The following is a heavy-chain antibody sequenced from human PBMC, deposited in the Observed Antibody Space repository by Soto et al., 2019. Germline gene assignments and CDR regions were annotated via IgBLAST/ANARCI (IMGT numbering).Heavy chain of an antibody. J-gene: IGHJ4*02. CDR1: GFTFSTYS. CDR3: ARSGYFDS. V-gene: IGHV3-48*01. D-gene: IGHD2-8*02. CDR2: ISSTGNTI. Sequence: GGSLRLSCAASGFTFSTYSMNWVRQAPGKGLEWVSYISSTGNTIYYPDSVKGRFTISRDTAKKSLYLQMNSLRAEDTAVYYCARSGYFDSWGQGTLVTFSS.